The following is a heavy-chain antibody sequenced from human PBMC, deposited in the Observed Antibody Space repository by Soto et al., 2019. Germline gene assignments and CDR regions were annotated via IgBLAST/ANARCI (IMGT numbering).Heavy chain of an antibody. CDR2: MNPNSGNT. J-gene: IGHJ4*02. Sequence: QVQLVQSGAEVKKPGASVKASCKAFEKPFPSYEINWVGQATGQGLEWMGWMNPNSGNTGYAQKFKGRVTMTRNTSISTAYMELSSLRSEDTAVYYCARTLYGDNVDYWGQGTLVTVSS. V-gene: IGHV1-8*01. CDR1: EKPFPSYE. D-gene: IGHD4-17*01. CDR3: ARTLYGDNVDY.